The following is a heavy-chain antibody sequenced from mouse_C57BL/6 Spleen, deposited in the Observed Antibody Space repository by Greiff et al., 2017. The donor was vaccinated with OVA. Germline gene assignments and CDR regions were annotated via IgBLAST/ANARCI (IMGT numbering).Heavy chain of an antibody. CDR2: INPGSGGT. Sequence: QVQLQQSGAELVRPGPSVKVSCKASGYAFTNYLIEWVKQRPGQGLEWIGVINPGSGGTNYNEKFKGKATLTADKSSSTAYMQLSSLTSEDSAVYFCARGGPLGYWGQGTTLTVSS. CDR3: ARGGPLGY. V-gene: IGHV1-54*01. J-gene: IGHJ2*01. CDR1: GYAFTNYL.